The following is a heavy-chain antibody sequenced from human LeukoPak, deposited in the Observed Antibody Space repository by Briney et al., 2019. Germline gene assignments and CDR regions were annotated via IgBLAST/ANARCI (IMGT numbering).Heavy chain of an antibody. CDR1: GFTFSIYS. J-gene: IGHJ4*02. CDR3: ASWIAVAAKGDY. Sequence: PGGSLRLSCAASGFTFSIYSMNWVRQAPGKGLEWVSSISSSSSYIYYADSVKGRFTISRDNAKNSLYLQMNSLRAEDTAVYYCASWIAVAAKGDYWGQGTLVTVSS. CDR2: ISSSSSYI. V-gene: IGHV3-21*01. D-gene: IGHD6-19*01.